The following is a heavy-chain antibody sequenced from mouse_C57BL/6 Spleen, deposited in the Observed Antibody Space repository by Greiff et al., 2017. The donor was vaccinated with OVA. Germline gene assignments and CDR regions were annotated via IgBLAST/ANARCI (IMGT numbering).Heavy chain of an antibody. J-gene: IGHJ2*01. CDR2: INPGSGGT. D-gene: IGHD1-1*01. CDR1: GYAFTNYL. Sequence: QVQLKQSGAELVRPGTSVKVSCKASGYAFTNYLIEWVKQRPGQGLEWIGVINPGSGGTNYNEKFKGKATLTADKSSSTAYMQLSSLTSEDSAFXFFSKRDYYGSSSYIGYWGQGTTLTVSS. V-gene: IGHV1-54*01. CDR3: SKRDYYGSSSYIGY.